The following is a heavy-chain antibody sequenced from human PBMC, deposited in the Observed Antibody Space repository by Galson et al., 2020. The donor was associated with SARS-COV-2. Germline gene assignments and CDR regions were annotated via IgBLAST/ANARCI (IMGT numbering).Heavy chain of an antibody. CDR3: ARDGTAMVTNGFDI. V-gene: IGHV1-2*02. CDR1: GYTFTGYY. J-gene: IGHJ3*02. D-gene: IGHD5-18*01. CDR2: INLNSGGT. Sequence: GESLKISCKASGYTFTGYYMHWVRQAPGQGLEWMGWINLNSGGTNSAQKFQGRVTMTRDTSISIAYMELSRLRSDDTAVYYCARDGTAMVTNGFDIWGQGTMVTVSS.